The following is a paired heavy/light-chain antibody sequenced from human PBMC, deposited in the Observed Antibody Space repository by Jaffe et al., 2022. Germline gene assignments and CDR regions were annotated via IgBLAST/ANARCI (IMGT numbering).Heavy chain of an antibody. Sequence: QVQLVQSGAEVKKPGASVKVSCKASGYTFTSYGISWVRQAPGQGLEWMGWISAYNGNTNYAQKLQGRVTMTTDTSTSTAYMELRSLRSDDTAVYYCARVCFLGDGRRDYYYYYMDVWGKGTTVTVSS. J-gene: IGHJ6*03. CDR2: ISAYNGNT. CDR1: GYTFTSYG. D-gene: IGHD2-8*01. V-gene: IGHV1-18*01. CDR3: ARVCFLGDGRRDYYYYYMDV.
Light chain of an antibody. CDR3: QSADSSGTVV. V-gene: IGLV3-25*03. CDR1: ALPKQY. J-gene: IGLJ2*01. CDR2: KDS. Sequence: SYELTQPPSVSVSPGQTARITCSGDALPKQYAYWYQQKPGQAPVLVIYKDSERPSGIPERFSGSSSGTTVTLTISGVQAEDEADYYCQSADSSGTVVFGGGTKLTVL.